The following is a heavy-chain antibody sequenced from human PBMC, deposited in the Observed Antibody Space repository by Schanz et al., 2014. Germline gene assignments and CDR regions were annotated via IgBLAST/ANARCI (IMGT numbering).Heavy chain of an antibody. D-gene: IGHD1-26*01. CDR1: GFTFSSYG. CDR2: IWYDGSNK. CDR3: ARDHTTESYYSAGPPIDY. V-gene: IGHV3-33*01. Sequence: QVQLVESGGGVVQPGRSLRLFCAASGFTFSSYGMHWVRQAPGKGLEWVAVIWYDGSNKYYADSVKGRFTISRDNSKNTLFLQMNSLRAEDTAVYYCARDHTTESYYSAGPPIDYWGQGTLLTVSS. J-gene: IGHJ4*02.